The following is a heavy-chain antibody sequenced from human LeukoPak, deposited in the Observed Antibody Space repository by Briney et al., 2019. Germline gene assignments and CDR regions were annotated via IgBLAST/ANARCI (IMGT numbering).Heavy chain of an antibody. V-gene: IGHV3-43*02. Sequence: GGSLRLSCAASGFTFDDYAMHRVRQAPGKGLEWVSLISGDGGSTYYADSVKGRFTISRDNSKNSLYLQMNSLRTEDTALYYCAVSLGSDAFDIWGQGTMVTVSS. CDR2: ISGDGGST. CDR3: AVSLGSDAFDI. J-gene: IGHJ3*02. CDR1: GFTFDDYA.